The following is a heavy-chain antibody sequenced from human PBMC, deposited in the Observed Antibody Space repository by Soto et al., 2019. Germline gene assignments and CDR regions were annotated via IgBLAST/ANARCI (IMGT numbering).Heavy chain of an antibody. Sequence: ASVKVSCKASGYTFTSYSISWVRQAPGQGLEWMGWISAYNGNTNYAQKLQGRVTMTTDTSTSTAYMELRSLRSDDTAVYYCARYGDIVVVPAASRPYYYYMDVWGKGTTVTVSS. CDR2: ISAYNGNT. V-gene: IGHV1-18*01. D-gene: IGHD2-2*01. J-gene: IGHJ6*03. CDR1: GYTFTSYS. CDR3: ARYGDIVVVPAASRPYYYYMDV.